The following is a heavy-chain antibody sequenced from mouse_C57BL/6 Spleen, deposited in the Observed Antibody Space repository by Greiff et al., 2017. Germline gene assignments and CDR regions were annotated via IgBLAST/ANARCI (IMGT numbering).Heavy chain of an antibody. Sequence: DVKLVESGGGLVKPGGSLKLSCAASGFTFSSYAMSWVRQTPEKRLEWVATISDGGSYTYYPDNVKGRFTISRDNAKNNLYLQMSHLKSEDTAMYYCARDRERYFDDWGQGTTLTVSS. CDR2: ISDGGSYT. V-gene: IGHV5-4*01. CDR3: ARDRERYFDD. CDR1: GFTFSSYA. J-gene: IGHJ2*01.